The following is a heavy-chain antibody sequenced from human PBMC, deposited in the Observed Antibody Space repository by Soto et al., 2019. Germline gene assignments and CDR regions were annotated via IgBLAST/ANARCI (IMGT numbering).Heavy chain of an antibody. CDR3: ASGITMVRGAKFDY. V-gene: IGHV4-39*01. CDR2: IYYSGST. CDR1: GGSISSSSYY. J-gene: IGHJ4*02. Sequence: PSETLSLTCTVCGGSISSSSYYWGWIRQPPGKGLEWIGSIYYSGSTYYNPSLKSRVTISVDTSKNQFSLKLSSVTAADTAVYYCASGITMVRGAKFDYWGQGTLVTVSS. D-gene: IGHD3-10*01.